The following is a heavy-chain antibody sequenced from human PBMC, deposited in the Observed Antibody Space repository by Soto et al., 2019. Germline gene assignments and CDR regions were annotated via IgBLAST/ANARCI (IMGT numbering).Heavy chain of an antibody. Sequence: GASVKVSCKASGYTFTSYGISWVRQAPGQGLEWMGGIIPNNGNANYAQKVQGRVTITADESTSTAYMELSSLRSEDTAVYYCASQQLGPSYYYGMDVWGQGTTVT. CDR2: IIPNNGNA. V-gene: IGHV1-18*01. J-gene: IGHJ6*02. CDR1: GYTFTSYG. D-gene: IGHD6-6*01. CDR3: ASQQLGPSYYYGMDV.